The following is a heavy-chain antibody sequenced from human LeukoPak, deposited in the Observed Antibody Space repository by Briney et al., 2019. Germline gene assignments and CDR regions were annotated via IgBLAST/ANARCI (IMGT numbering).Heavy chain of an antibody. V-gene: IGHV3-33*01. CDR2: IWYDGQAK. Sequence: GESLRLSCEASGFIFSNYGMHWVRQAPGKGLEWLALIWYDGQAKFYADSVKGRFTISRDNSGNTLFLHMTSLRVEDTAVYYCAREWGRIAVAGGPGYWGQGALVTVSS. J-gene: IGHJ4*02. CDR1: GFIFSNYG. D-gene: IGHD6-19*01. CDR3: AREWGRIAVAGGPGY.